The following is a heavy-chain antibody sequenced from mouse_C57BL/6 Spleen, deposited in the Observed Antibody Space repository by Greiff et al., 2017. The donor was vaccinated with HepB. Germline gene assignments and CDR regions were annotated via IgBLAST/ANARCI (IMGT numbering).Heavy chain of an antibody. Sequence: VQLQQSGAELTKPGASVKLSCKATGYTFTGYWIEWVKQRPGHGLEWIGEILPGSGSTNYNEKFKGKATFTADTSSNTAYMQLSSLTTEDSAIYYWARWDFSTTVVAEAMDYWGQGTSVTVSS. D-gene: IGHD1-1*01. CDR3: ARWDFSTTVVAEAMDY. CDR1: GYTFTGYW. V-gene: IGHV1-9*01. CDR2: ILPGSGST. J-gene: IGHJ4*01.